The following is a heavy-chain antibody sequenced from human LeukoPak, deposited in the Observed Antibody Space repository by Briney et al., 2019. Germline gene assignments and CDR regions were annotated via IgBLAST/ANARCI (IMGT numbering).Heavy chain of an antibody. J-gene: IGHJ6*02. Sequence: GGSLGLSCAASGFTVSSNYMSWVRQAPGKGLEWVSVIYSGGSTYYADSVKGRFTISRDNSKNTLYLQMNSLRAEDTAVYYCARGGVYGSGSYMDVWGQGTTVTVSS. CDR3: ARGGVYGSGSYMDV. D-gene: IGHD3-10*01. CDR1: GFTVSSNY. V-gene: IGHV3-66*01. CDR2: IYSGGST.